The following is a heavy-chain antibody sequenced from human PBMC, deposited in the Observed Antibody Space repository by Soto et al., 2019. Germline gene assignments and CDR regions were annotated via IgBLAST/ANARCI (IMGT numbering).Heavy chain of an antibody. V-gene: IGHV1-3*01. Sequence: QVQLAQSGAELKKPGASVRVSCKASGYTFTDHAVHYMRQAPGHRPEWMGWINAVNGNTKYSQTFQDRLTISRDTSASTAYMELSRLKSEDTAIYYCVREFGSGPYYKAFDIWGQGTLVTVSA. CDR1: GYTFTDHA. J-gene: IGHJ3*02. CDR2: INAVNGNT. D-gene: IGHD3-10*01. CDR3: VREFGSGPYYKAFDI.